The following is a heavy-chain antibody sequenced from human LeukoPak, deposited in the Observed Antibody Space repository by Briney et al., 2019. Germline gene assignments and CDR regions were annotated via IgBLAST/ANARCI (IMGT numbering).Heavy chain of an antibody. D-gene: IGHD4-23*01. V-gene: IGHV1-2*02. CDR3: ARDSTVVTLYVPNYYFDY. CDR1: GYTFTGYY. Sequence: ASVKVSCKASGYTFTGYYMHWVRQAPGQGLEWMGWINPNSGGTNYAQKFQGRVTMTRDTSISTAYMELSRLRSDDTAVYYCARDSTVVTLYVPNYYFDYWGQGTLVTVSS. CDR2: INPNSGGT. J-gene: IGHJ4*02.